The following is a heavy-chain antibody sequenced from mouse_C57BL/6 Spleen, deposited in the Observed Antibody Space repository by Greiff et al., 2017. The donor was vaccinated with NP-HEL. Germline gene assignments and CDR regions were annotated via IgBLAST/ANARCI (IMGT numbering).Heavy chain of an antibody. CDR2: ISSGGDYI. V-gene: IGHV5-9-1*02. D-gene: IGHD2-3*01. CDR1: GFTFSSYA. CDR3: TRDDGYNWYFDV. J-gene: IGHJ1*03. Sequence: EVQRVESGEGLVKPGGSLKLSCAASGFTFSSYAMSWVRQTPEKRLEWVAYISSGGDYIYYADTVKGRFTISRDNARNTLYLQMSSLKSEDTAMYYCTRDDGYNWYFDVWGTGTTVTVSS.